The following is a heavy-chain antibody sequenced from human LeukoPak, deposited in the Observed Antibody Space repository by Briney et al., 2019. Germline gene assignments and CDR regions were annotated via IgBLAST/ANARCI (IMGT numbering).Heavy chain of an antibody. Sequence: SETLSLTCTVSGGSFHTYYWNWIRQPAGKALEWIGRVYASGSTDSNSSLKSRVTISVDTSKNQFSLKLSSVTAADTAVYYCARVRGGSPYFDYWGQGTLVTVSS. CDR3: ARVRGGSPYFDY. V-gene: IGHV4-4*07. CDR1: GGSFHTYY. CDR2: VYASGST. D-gene: IGHD2-15*01. J-gene: IGHJ4*02.